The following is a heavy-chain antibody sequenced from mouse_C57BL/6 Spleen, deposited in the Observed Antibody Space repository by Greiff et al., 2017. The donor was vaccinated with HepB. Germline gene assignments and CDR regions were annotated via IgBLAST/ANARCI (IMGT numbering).Heavy chain of an antibody. D-gene: IGHD1-1*01. CDR2: ISSGSSTT. J-gene: IGHJ3*01. CDR1: GFTFSDYG. Sequence: EVKLMESGGGLVKPGGSLKLSCAASGFTFSDYGMHWVRQAPEKGLEWVGYISSGSSTTYYADKVKGRFTISRDNAKNTLFLQMTSLRSEDTAMSYCARTYGSSSAWFAYWGQGTLVTVSA. CDR3: ARTYGSSSAWFAY. V-gene: IGHV5-17*01.